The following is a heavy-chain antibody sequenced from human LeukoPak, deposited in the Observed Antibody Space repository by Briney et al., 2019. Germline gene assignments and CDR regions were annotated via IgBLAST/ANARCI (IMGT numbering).Heavy chain of an antibody. J-gene: IGHJ4*02. Sequence: GGSLRFSCAASGFTFSSYGMHWVRQAPGKGLECVAFIRYDGSNKYYADSVKGRFTISRDNSKNTLYLQMNSLRAEDTAVYYCAKDSSSWSTFDYWGQGTLVTVSS. CDR1: GFTFSSYG. D-gene: IGHD6-13*01. V-gene: IGHV3-30*02. CDR2: IRYDGSNK. CDR3: AKDSSSWSTFDY.